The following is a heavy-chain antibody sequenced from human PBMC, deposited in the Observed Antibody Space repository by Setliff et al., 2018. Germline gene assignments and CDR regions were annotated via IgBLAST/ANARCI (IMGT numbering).Heavy chain of an antibody. D-gene: IGHD6-6*01. CDR2: VYWDGDQ. V-gene: IGHV2-5*02. CDR3: ALRRGNEWHLVRCFDP. CDR1: GFSLNTTGEG. Sequence: SGPTLVNPTQTLTLTCTFSGFSLNTTGEGVGWIRQPPGKALEWLALVYWDGDQRYSPSLNSRLSITKDSSKSQVFLTMTNMDPVDTATYYCALRRGNEWHLVRCFDPWGPGIQVTVSS. J-gene: IGHJ5*02.